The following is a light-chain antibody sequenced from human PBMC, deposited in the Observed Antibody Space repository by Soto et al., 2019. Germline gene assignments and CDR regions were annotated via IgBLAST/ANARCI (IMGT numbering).Light chain of an antibody. CDR2: EAS. Sequence: DIQMTQSPSTLSASVGDRVTITCRASHDISTFLAWYQQKPGKAPKLLIYEASTLQSGVPSRFSGSGSGTEFTLTIDSLQPEDFATYYCQQVKTYPRTFGGGTKVDIK. CDR1: HDISTF. CDR3: QQVKTYPRT. J-gene: IGKJ4*01. V-gene: IGKV1-9*01.